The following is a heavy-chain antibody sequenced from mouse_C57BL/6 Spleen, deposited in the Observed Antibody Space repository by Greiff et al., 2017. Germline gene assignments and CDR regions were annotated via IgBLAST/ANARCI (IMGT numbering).Heavy chain of an antibody. CDR1: GFTFTDYY. Sequence: EVMLVESGGGLVQPGGSLSLSCAASGFTFTDYYMSWVRQPPGKALEWLGFIRNKANGYTTEYSASVKGRVTISRDNAQSILYLQMLALRAEDSATYYCARYELGRRAMGYWGQGTSVTVSS. CDR2: IRNKANGYTT. CDR3: ARYELGRRAMGY. J-gene: IGHJ4*01. D-gene: IGHD4-1*01. V-gene: IGHV7-3*01.